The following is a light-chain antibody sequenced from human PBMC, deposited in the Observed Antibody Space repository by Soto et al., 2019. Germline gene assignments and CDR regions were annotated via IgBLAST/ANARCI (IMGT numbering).Light chain of an antibody. J-gene: IGLJ1*01. CDR2: EGS. CDR1: SSDVGSYNL. V-gene: IGLV2-23*01. Sequence: SALTQPASVSGSPGQSITISCTGTSSDVGSYNLVSWYQQHPGKAPKLMIYEGSKRPSGVSNRFSGSKSGNTASLTISGLQAEDEADYYCCSYAGSIPYVFGTGTKVTVL. CDR3: CSYAGSIPYV.